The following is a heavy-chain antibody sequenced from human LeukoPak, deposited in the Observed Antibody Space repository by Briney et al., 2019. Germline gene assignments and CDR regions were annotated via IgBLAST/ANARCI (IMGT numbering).Heavy chain of an antibody. CDR1: GFTFSSYG. D-gene: IGHD3-3*01. CDR3: ARDQYDTWSRRGNFDS. CDR2: ISYDGSNK. V-gene: IGHV3-30*03. Sequence: GGSLRLSCAASGFTFSSYGMHWVRQAPGKGLEWVAVISYDGSNKYYADSVKGRFTISRDNSKNSLYLQMNSLRVEDTAVFYCARDQYDTWSRRGNFDSWGQGTLVIVSS. J-gene: IGHJ4*02.